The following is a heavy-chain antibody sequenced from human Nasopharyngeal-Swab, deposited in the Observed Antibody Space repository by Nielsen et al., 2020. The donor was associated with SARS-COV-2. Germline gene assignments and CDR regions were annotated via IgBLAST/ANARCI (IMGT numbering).Heavy chain of an antibody. CDR3: ARDYCGGDCFPDS. D-gene: IGHD2-21*02. CDR2: INPYSGGT. Sequence: ASVKVSCKASEYTFTDYYMHWVRQAPGQGLEWMGRINPYSGGTNYAQKFQGRVTMTRDTSISTAYMELSRLRSDDTAVYYCARDYCGGDCFPDSWGQGTLVTVSS. V-gene: IGHV1-2*06. J-gene: IGHJ4*02. CDR1: EYTFTDYY.